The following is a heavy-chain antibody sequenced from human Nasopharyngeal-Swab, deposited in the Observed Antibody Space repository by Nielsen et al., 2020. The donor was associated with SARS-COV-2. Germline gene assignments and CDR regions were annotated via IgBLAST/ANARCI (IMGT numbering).Heavy chain of an antibody. CDR3: ARSLYYYYDSSGYSL. J-gene: IGHJ4*02. D-gene: IGHD3-22*01. V-gene: IGHV3-7*01. Sequence: GGFLRLSCAASGSTFSSYWMSWVRQAPGKGLEWVANIKQDGSEKYYVDSVKGRFTISRDNAKNSLYLQMNSLRAEDTAVYYCARSLYYYYDSSGYSLWGQGTLVTVSS. CDR2: IKQDGSEK. CDR1: GSTFSSYW.